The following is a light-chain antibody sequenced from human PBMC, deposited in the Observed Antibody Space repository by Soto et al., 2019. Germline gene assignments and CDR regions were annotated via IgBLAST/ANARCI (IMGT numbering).Light chain of an antibody. CDR2: AAS. V-gene: IGKV1-8*01. CDR1: QGISSY. Sequence: AIRMTQSPSSLSASTGDRVTITCRASQGISSYLAWYQQKPGKAPKLLIYAASTVQSGVPSRFSGSGSGTDFTLTISCLQSEDFATYYCQHYYSYPFTFGPVTKVDIK. J-gene: IGKJ3*01. CDR3: QHYYSYPFT.